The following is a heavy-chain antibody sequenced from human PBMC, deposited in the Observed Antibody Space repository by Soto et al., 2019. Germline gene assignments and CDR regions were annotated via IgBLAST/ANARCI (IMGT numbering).Heavy chain of an antibody. D-gene: IGHD6-19*01. J-gene: IGHJ5*02. CDR2: IIPIFGTA. V-gene: IGHV1-69*13. CDR3: ARDPGSSGWEYNWFDP. CDR1: GGSFSSYA. Sequence: SVKLSCKASGGSFSSYAISWVRQAPGQGLEWMGGIIPIFGTANYAQKFQGRVTITADESTSTAYMELSSLRSEDTAVYYCARDPGSSGWEYNWFDPWGQGTLVTVSS.